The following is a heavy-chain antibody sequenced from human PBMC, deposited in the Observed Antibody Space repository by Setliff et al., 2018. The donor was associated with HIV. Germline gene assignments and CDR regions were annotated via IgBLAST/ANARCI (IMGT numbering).Heavy chain of an antibody. J-gene: IGHJ6*03. Sequence: SETLSLTCTASGASISGSFWSWIRQPPGKGLEWIGYLYSNGITTNYNPPLKGRVTISVDTSRNQFSLRLTSVTAADTAVYYCARGGGILTGYWGNHRSYYMDVWDKGTTVTVSS. CDR1: GASISGSF. CDR3: ARGGGILTGYWGNHRSYYMDV. CDR2: LYSNGIT. V-gene: IGHV4-4*08. D-gene: IGHD3-9*01.